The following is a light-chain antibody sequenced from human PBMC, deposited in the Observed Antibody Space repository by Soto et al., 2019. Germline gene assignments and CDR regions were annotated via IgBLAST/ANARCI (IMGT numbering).Light chain of an antibody. CDR1: QGISSY. CDR3: QQLNSYPLT. CDR2: AAS. Sequence: IQLTQSPSSLSASVGDRVTITCRASQGISSYLAWYQQKPGKAPKLLIYAASTLQSGVPSRFSGSGSGTDFTLTSSSLQPEDFATYYCQQLNSYPLTCGPGTKVDIK. V-gene: IGKV1-9*01. J-gene: IGKJ3*01.